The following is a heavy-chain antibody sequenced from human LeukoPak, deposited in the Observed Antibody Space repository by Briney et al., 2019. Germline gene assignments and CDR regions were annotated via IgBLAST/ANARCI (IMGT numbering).Heavy chain of an antibody. V-gene: IGHV1-18*01. Sequence: ASVKVSCKASGYTFSTHGIGWVRQAPGQGLEWMGMISGENGKTKYAQKFQARVTMTTDTSTTTTYMELRSLTSDDTAVYYCGRDRGGSGDGYRDLDYWGQGTLVTVSS. J-gene: IGHJ4*02. CDR3: GRDRGGSGDGYRDLDY. D-gene: IGHD5-24*01. CDR2: ISGENGKT. CDR1: GYTFSTHG.